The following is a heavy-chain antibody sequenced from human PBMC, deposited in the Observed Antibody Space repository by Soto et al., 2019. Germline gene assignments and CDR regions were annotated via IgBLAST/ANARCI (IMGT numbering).Heavy chain of an antibody. CDR1: GFTFSSYA. Sequence: EVQMLESGGGLVQPGGSLRLSCAASGFTFSSYALTWVRQAPGKGLEWVSSITGSGDYTRYTDSVKGRFTITRDNAKNTLFLQMKSLRADDTAIYYCGKDPNGDYFGAFDFWGQGPMVTVSS. V-gene: IGHV3-23*01. CDR3: GKDPNGDYFGAFDF. J-gene: IGHJ3*01. CDR2: ITGSGDYT. D-gene: IGHD4-17*01.